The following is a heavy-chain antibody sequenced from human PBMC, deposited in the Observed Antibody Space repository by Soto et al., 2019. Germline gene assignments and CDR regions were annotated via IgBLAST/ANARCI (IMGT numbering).Heavy chain of an antibody. CDR1: GFTFSSYG. V-gene: IGHV3-33*01. J-gene: IGHJ4*02. D-gene: IGHD3-16*02. CDR2: IWYDGSNK. Sequence: QVQLVESGGGVVQPGRSLRLSCAASGFTFSSYGMHWVRQAPGKGLEWVAVIWYDGSNKYYADSVKGRFTISRDNSKNTLYLQMNSLRAEDTAVYYCARDRYDYIWGSYRYLLGYWGQGTLVTVSS. CDR3: ARDRYDYIWGSYRYLLGY.